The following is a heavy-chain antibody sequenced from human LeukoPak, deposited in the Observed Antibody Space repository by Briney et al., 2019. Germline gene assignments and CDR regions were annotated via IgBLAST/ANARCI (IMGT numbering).Heavy chain of an antibody. J-gene: IGHJ4*02. D-gene: IGHD6-13*01. V-gene: IGHV3-74*01. CDR3: AGGSSTWYTN. Sequence: PGGSLRLSCAASGFTFSSYWMHWVRQAPGKGLVWVARITPDGSSTSRADSARGRFTISRDNAKNTLYLQLNSLRVEDAAVYYCAGGSSTWYTNWGQGTLVTVSS. CDR2: ITPDGSST. CDR1: GFTFSSYW.